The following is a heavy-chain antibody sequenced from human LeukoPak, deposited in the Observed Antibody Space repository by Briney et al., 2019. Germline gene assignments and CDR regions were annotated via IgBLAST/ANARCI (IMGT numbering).Heavy chain of an antibody. CDR3: VSESRQLGN. CDR2: ISNSGVP. Sequence: SETLSLTCTVYGASISSYYWSWIRQPPGRGLEWIGFISNSGVPTYNPSLRSRVTISLDTSKNQFSLKLNSVTAADTAVYYCVSESRQLGNWGQGTLVTVSS. CDR1: GASISSYY. J-gene: IGHJ4*02. D-gene: IGHD1-1*01. V-gene: IGHV4-4*08.